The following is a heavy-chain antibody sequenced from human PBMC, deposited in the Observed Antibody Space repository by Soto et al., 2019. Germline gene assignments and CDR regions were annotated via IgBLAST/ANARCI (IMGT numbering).Heavy chain of an antibody. CDR3: AKLPSLTTVTSTIRY. CDR1: GFTFSSYA. CDR2: ISGSGGST. D-gene: IGHD4-17*01. Sequence: EVQVLESGGGLVQRGGSLRLSCAASGFTFSSYAMTWVRQAPGKGLEGVSAISGSGGSTYYADSVKGRFTISRDNSKNTLYLQMNSLRAEDTAVYYCAKLPSLTTVTSTIRYWGQGTLVTVSS. J-gene: IGHJ4*02. V-gene: IGHV3-23*01.